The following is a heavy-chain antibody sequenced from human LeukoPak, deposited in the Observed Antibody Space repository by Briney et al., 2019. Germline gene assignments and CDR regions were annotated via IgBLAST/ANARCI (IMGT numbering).Heavy chain of an antibody. J-gene: IGHJ4*02. Sequence: ASVKVSCKVSGYTLTELSLHWVRQAPGKGLEWMGGFGPEDGGTIYAQKFQGRVTMTEDTSTDTAYMELSSLRSEDTAVYYCATGIGSYAIDYWGQGTLVTVSS. CDR1: GYTLTELS. D-gene: IGHD1-26*01. CDR2: FGPEDGGT. CDR3: ATGIGSYAIDY. V-gene: IGHV1-24*01.